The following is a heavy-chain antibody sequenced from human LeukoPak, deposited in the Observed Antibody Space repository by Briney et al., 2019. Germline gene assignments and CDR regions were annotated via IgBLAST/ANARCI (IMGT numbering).Heavy chain of an antibody. CDR1: GFTFSSYA. D-gene: IGHD3-22*01. Sequence: GRSLRLSCAASGFTFSSYAMSWVRQAPGKGLEWVSAISGSGGSTYYADSVKGRFTISRDNSKNMLYLQMNSLRAEDTAVYYCAKDVAYYYDSSGYLSQYYFDYWGQGTLVTVSS. CDR2: ISGSGGST. J-gene: IGHJ4*02. CDR3: AKDVAYYYDSSGYLSQYYFDY. V-gene: IGHV3-23*01.